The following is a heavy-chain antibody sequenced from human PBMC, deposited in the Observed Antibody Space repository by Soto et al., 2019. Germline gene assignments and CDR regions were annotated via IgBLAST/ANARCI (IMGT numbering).Heavy chain of an antibody. V-gene: IGHV1-2*02. Sequence: ASVKVSCKASGYTFTGYYMHWVRQAPGQGLEWMGWINPNSGGTNYAQKFQGRVTMTRDTSISTAYMELSRLRSDDTAVYYCARDLGIAVADYYYYGMEVWGQGTTVTV. J-gene: IGHJ6*02. CDR2: INPNSGGT. CDR3: ARDLGIAVADYYYYGMEV. CDR1: GYTFTGYY. D-gene: IGHD6-19*01.